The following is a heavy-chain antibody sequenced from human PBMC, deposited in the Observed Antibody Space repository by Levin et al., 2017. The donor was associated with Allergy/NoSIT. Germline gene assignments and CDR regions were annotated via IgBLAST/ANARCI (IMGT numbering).Heavy chain of an antibody. CDR1: GGAISIFY. Sequence: ESLKISCTLSGGAISIFYWNWIRQSPGKGLEWLGYITHSGRTNYNPSLKSRLTVSLDTSKNQFSLNLNSMTTADTAIYYCARDTGGFAFDLWGQGTLVTVSS. CDR2: ITHSGRT. D-gene: IGHD6-25*01. J-gene: IGHJ3*01. CDR3: ARDTGGFAFDL. V-gene: IGHV4-59*01.